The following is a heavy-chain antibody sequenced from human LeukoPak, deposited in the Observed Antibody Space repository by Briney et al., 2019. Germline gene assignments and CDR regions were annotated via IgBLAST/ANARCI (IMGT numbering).Heavy chain of an antibody. CDR2: INPNSGGT. Sequence: ASVKVSCKASGYTFTGYYMHWVRQAPGQGLEWMGWINPNSGGTNYAQKFQGRVTMTRDTSISTAYMELSRLRSDDTAVYYCARDPGSVAVIDYAFDIWGQGTMVTVSS. J-gene: IGHJ3*02. CDR3: ARDPGSVAVIDYAFDI. V-gene: IGHV1-2*02. D-gene: IGHD2-15*01. CDR1: GYTFTGYY.